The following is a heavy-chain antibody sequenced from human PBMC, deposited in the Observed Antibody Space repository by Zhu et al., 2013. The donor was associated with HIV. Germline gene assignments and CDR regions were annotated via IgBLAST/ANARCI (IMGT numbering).Heavy chain of an antibody. Sequence: VQLRQSGSEMKMPGSAVKISCRVSGYTFTGYYMHWVRQAPGQGLEWMGWINPNSGGTNFAQKFHGRVTMTRDTSISTAYMELSRLRSDDTAVYYCARVGNYYDSSGPFDYWGQGTLVTVSS. CDR3: ARVGNYYDSSGPFDY. V-gene: IGHV1-2*02. J-gene: IGHJ4*02. CDR1: GYTFTGYY. CDR2: INPNSGGT. D-gene: IGHD3-22*01.